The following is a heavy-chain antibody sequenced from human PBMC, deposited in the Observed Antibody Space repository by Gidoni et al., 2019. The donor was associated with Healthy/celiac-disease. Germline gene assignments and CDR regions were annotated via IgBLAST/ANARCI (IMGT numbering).Heavy chain of an antibody. CDR3: AKIPVGPHYGDYLDYFEY. J-gene: IGHJ4*02. CDR1: GCPFRSYA. D-gene: IGHD4-17*01. CDR2: ISGSGGST. V-gene: IGHV3-23*01. Sequence: EVQLLESGGGLVQPGGSLRLSCSASGCPFRSYAMSWVRQAPGKGLEWVSAISGSGGSTYYADSVKGRFTISRDNSKNTLYLQMNSLRAEDTAVYYCAKIPVGPHYGDYLDYFEYWGQGTLVTVSS.